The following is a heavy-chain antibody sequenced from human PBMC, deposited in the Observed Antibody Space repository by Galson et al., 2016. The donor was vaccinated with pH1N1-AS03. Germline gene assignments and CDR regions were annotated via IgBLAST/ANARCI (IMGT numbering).Heavy chain of an antibody. J-gene: IGHJ3*01. CDR2: ISYHGNNK. Sequence: SLRLSCAASGFTFSSHSMHWARPAPHEGLEWVAGISYHGNNKFYAHPVKGRFTISKNSLQNTLDLQMNSLNAEDSAVYYGARGTIRAGEFDLWGRGTVVTVSS. CDR1: GFTFSSHS. CDR3: ARGTIRAGEFDL. V-gene: IGHV3-30-3*01. D-gene: IGHD3-10*01.